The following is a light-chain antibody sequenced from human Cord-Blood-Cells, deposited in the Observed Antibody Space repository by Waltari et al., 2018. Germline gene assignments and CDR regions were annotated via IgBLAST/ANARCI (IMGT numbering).Light chain of an antibody. CDR3: QQYNSYSRT. Sequence: DIQMTQTPSTLSASVGDRVTITFRASQSISSWLAWYQEKTRKAPKLLMYKACSLGSGVPSSFSSSGSGTEFTLTISSLQHDDFATYDCQQYNSYSRTFGQGP. CDR1: QSISSW. V-gene: IGKV1-5*03. J-gene: IGKJ1*01. CDR2: KAC.